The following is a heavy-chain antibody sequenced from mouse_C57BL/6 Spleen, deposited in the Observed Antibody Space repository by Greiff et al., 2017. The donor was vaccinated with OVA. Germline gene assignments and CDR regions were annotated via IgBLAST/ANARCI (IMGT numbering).Heavy chain of an antibody. CDR2: IYPGDGDT. CDR1: GYAFSSSW. Sequence: HVQLQQSGPELVKPGASVKISCKASGYAFSSSWMNWVKQRPGKGLEWIGRIYPGDGDTNYNGKFKGKATLTADKSSSTAYMQLSSLTSEDSAVYFCARSRGNYEAWFAYWGQGTLVTVSA. V-gene: IGHV1-82*01. J-gene: IGHJ3*01. CDR3: ARSRGNYEAWFAY. D-gene: IGHD2-1*01.